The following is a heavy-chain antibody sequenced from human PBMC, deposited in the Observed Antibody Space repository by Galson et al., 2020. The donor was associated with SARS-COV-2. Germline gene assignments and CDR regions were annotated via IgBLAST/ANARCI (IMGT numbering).Heavy chain of an antibody. V-gene: IGHV3-11*04. J-gene: IGHJ4*02. D-gene: IGHD6-13*01. CDR3: ARSVEKAAAVGY. CDR2: ISSSGSTI. CDR1: GFTFSDYY. Sequence: GESLKISCAASGFTFSDYYMSWIRQAPGKGLEWVSYISSSGSTIYYADSVKGRFTISRDNAKNSLYLQMNSLRAEDTAVYYCARSVEKAAAVGYWGRGTLVTVSS.